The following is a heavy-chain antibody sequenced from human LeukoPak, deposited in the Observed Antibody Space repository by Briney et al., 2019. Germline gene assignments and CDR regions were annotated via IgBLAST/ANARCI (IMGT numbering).Heavy chain of an antibody. CDR1: GYTFTSYG. Sequence: GASVKVSCKASGYTFTSYGTSWVRQAPGQGLEWMGWISAYNGNTNYAQKLQGRVTMTTDTSTSTAYMELRSLRSDDTAVYYCARAWDYYDSSGYFVFDYWGQGTLVTVSS. D-gene: IGHD3-22*01. V-gene: IGHV1-18*01. CDR2: ISAYNGNT. CDR3: ARAWDYYDSSGYFVFDY. J-gene: IGHJ4*02.